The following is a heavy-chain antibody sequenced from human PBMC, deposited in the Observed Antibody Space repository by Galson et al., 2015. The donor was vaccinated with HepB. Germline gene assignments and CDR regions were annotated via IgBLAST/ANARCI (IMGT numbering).Heavy chain of an antibody. Sequence: SLRLSCAASGFTFSSYAMHWVRQAPGKGLEWVAVISYDGSNKYYADSVKGRFTISRDNSKNTLYLQMNSLRAEDTAVYYCARDPGELSLGGAFDIWGQGIMVTVSS. J-gene: IGHJ3*02. D-gene: IGHD1-7*01. CDR2: ISYDGSNK. CDR1: GFTFSSYA. CDR3: ARDPGELSLGGAFDI. V-gene: IGHV3-30-3*01.